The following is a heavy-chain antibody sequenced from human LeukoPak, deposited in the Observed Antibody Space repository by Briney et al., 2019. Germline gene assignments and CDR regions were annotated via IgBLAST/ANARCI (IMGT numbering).Heavy chain of an antibody. CDR2: INSDGSST. V-gene: IGHV3-74*03. J-gene: IGHJ1*01. CDR1: GFTFSSYW. Sequence: GGSLRLSCAASGFTFSSYWMHWVRQGPGKGLVWVSRINSDGSSTKYADSVKGRFTISRGNAKNTLYLQMDSLRVDDTAVYYCAAWEVVAATPPYFHHWGQGTLVTVSS. D-gene: IGHD2-15*01. CDR3: AAWEVVAATPPYFHH.